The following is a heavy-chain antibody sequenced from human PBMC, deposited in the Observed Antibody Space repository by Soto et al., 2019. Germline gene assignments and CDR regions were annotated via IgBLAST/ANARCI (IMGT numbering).Heavy chain of an antibody. Sequence: QVTLKESGPVLVKPTETLTLTCTVSGFSLSNARMGVSWIRQPPGKALEWLAHIFSNDEKSYSTSLKSRLTITKDTSKSKMVPTMTNMDTMDTATYYCARMMSYYYDSSGYWLFDYWGQGTLVTVSS. CDR3: ARMMSYYYDSSGYWLFDY. D-gene: IGHD3-22*01. J-gene: IGHJ4*02. CDR1: GFSLSNARMG. CDR2: IFSNDEK. V-gene: IGHV2-26*01.